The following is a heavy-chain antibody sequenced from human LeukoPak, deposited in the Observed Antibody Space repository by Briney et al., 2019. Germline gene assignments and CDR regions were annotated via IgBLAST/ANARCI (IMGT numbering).Heavy chain of an antibody. D-gene: IGHD2-2*02. V-gene: IGHV3-23*01. CDR2: ISGSGGST. CDR1: GFTFSSYA. Sequence: GGSLRLSCAAPGFTFSSYAMSWVRQAPGKGPEWVSAISGSGGSTYYADSVKGRFTISRDNSKNTLYLQMNSLRAEDTAVYYCAKDSGYCSSTSCYISLDAFDIWGQGTMVTVSS. J-gene: IGHJ3*02. CDR3: AKDSGYCSSTSCYISLDAFDI.